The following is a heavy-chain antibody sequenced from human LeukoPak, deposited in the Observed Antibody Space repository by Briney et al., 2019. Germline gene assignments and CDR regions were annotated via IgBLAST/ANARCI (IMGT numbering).Heavy chain of an antibody. CDR3: ARTTEGGYTYDYFYYYYMDV. V-gene: IGHV4-4*02. CDR1: GGSISSRNW. CDR2: IHHSGST. J-gene: IGHJ6*03. Sequence: PSETLSLTCAVSGGSISSRNWWTWVRQPPGKGLEWIGEIHHSGSTNYNPSLKSRVTISLDKSKNQFSLKLSSVTAADTAVYYCARTTEGGYTYDYFYYYYMDVWGKGTTVTISS. D-gene: IGHD5-18*01.